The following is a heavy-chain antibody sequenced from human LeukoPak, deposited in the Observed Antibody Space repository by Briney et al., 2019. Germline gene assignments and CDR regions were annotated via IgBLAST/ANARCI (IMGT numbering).Heavy chain of an antibody. D-gene: IGHD1-14*01. CDR3: VKARSPEENWFFDL. CDR1: GFTFDDYD. J-gene: IGHJ2*01. V-gene: IGHV3-9*03. Sequence: PGRSPRLSCAASGFTFDDYDMHWVRQAPGKGLEWVAGITWSSGDIGYADSVRGRFTISRDNAKNSIYLQMNSLRAEDMALYYCVKARSPEENWFFDLWGRGTLVTVSS. CDR2: ITWSSGDI.